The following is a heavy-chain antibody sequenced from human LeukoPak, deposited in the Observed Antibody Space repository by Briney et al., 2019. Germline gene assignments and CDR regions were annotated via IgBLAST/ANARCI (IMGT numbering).Heavy chain of an antibody. J-gene: IGHJ5*02. CDR1: GGSISSSGYF. Sequence: SETLSLTCSVSGGSISSSGYFWAWIRQPPGKGLEWIGSSYYGGSTYYNVPLKSRVTISVDTSKNQFSLMLSPVTAADTAVYYCATDRYLRWFDPWGQGTLVTVSS. CDR3: ATDRYLRWFDP. CDR2: SYYGGST. D-gene: IGHD1-1*01. V-gene: IGHV4-39*01.